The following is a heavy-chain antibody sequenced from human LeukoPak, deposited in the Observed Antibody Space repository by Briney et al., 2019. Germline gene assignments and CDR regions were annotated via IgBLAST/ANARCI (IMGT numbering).Heavy chain of an antibody. V-gene: IGHV3-48*03. CDR3: GASRQYVGAFDI. J-gene: IGHJ3*02. CDR1: GFTFSSYE. Sequence: GGSLRLSCAASGFTFSSYELYWVRQAPGKGLEWISYISSRSSTIKYADSARGRFTISRADARESLFLQMNSLRAEDTAIYYCGASRQYVGAFDIWGQGTLVTVSS. D-gene: IGHD3-16*01. CDR2: ISSRSSTI.